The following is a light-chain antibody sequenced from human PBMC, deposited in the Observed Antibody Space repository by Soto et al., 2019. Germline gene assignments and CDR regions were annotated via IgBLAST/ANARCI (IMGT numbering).Light chain of an antibody. J-gene: IGKJ5*01. CDR2: DAS. CDR1: QDISNY. Sequence: DIHMTQSPSSLSSSLGDRVTITFQASQDISNYLNWYQQKLGKAPKLLIYDASNLETGVPSRFSGSGSGTDFTFTISSLQPEDIATYYCQQYSHLITFGQGTRLEIK. V-gene: IGKV1-33*01. CDR3: QQYSHLIT.